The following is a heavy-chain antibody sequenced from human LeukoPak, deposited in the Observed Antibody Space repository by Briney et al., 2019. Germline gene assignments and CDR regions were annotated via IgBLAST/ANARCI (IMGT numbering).Heavy chain of an antibody. J-gene: IGHJ4*02. CDR1: GFIFRNYG. CDR3: AKDLGWIQFGY. V-gene: IGHV3-23*01. D-gene: IGHD5-18*01. CDR2: VSPNGETA. Sequence: GGTLRLSCAASGFIFRNYGMNWVRQPPGKGLEWVSGVSPNGETAYYADSVKGRFTISRDNSKNTVYLQVRSLRAEDTAVYYCAKDLGWIQFGYWGQGALVTVSS.